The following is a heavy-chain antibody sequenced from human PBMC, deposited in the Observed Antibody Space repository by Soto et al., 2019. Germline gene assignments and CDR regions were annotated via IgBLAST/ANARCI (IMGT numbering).Heavy chain of an antibody. D-gene: IGHD3-3*01. V-gene: IGHV4-39*01. CDR2: IYYSGST. CDR1: GGSISSSSYY. CDR3: ARHVWSGYYFDY. Sequence: KPSETLSLTCTVSGGSISSSSYYWGWIRQPPGKGLEWIGSIYYSGSTYYNPSLKSRVTISVDTSKNQFSLKLSSVTAADTAVYYCARHVWSGYYFDYWGQGTLVTVSS. J-gene: IGHJ4*02.